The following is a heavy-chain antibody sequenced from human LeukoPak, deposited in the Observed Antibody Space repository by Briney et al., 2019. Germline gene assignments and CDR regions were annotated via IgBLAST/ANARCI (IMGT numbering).Heavy chain of an antibody. Sequence: GGSLRLSCAAPGFTFSSYAMSWVRQAPGKGLEWVSAISGSGGSTYYADSVKGRFTISRDNSKNTLYLQMNSLRAEDTAVYYCAKNPYYYDSSGYWGQGTLVTVSS. CDR3: AKNPYYYDSSGY. D-gene: IGHD3-22*01. CDR2: ISGSGGST. J-gene: IGHJ4*02. V-gene: IGHV3-23*01. CDR1: GFTFSSYA.